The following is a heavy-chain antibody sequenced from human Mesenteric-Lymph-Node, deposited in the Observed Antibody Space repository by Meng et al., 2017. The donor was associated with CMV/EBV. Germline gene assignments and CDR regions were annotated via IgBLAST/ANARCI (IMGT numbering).Heavy chain of an antibody. J-gene: IGHJ6*02. D-gene: IGHD5-18*01. CDR1: GFTFKTSS. V-gene: IGHV3-21*01. CDR2: ISSSSSYI. Sequence: GESLKISCAASGFTFKTSSMNWVRQAPGKGLEWVSSISSSSSYIYYADSVKGRFTISRDNAKNSLYLQMNSLRAEDTAVYYCARDLRGYSYANYYYYYGMDVWGQGTTVTVSS. CDR3: ARDLRGYSYANYYYYYGMDV.